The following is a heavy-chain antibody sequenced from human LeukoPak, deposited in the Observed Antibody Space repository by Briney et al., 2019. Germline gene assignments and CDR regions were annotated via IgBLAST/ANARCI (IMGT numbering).Heavy chain of an antibody. CDR3: ARGDDSSGYYWRTFDY. J-gene: IGHJ4*02. Sequence: PSQTLSLTCTVSGVSISSGGYYWSWIRQHPGKGLEWIGYIYYSGSTYYNPSLKSRVTISVDTSKNQFSLKLSSVTAADTAVYYCARGDDSSGYYWRTFDYWGQGTLVTVSS. CDR1: GVSISSGGYY. V-gene: IGHV4-31*03. CDR2: IYYSGST. D-gene: IGHD3-22*01.